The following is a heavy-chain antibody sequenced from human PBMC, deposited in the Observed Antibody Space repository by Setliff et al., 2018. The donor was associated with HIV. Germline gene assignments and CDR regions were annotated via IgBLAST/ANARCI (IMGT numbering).Heavy chain of an antibody. V-gene: IGHV3-74*01. CDR3: ARPYTVWVYGMDV. J-gene: IGHJ6*02. D-gene: IGHD2-8*01. CDR2: INADGSIT. CDR1: GFTFSDYY. Sequence: GGSLRLSCAASGFTFSDYYLYWVRQAPGKGLVWVSRINADGSITDYADSVKGRFTISRDNAKNTLYMQMNSLRAEDTAVYYCARPYTVWVYGMDVWGQGTTVTVSS.